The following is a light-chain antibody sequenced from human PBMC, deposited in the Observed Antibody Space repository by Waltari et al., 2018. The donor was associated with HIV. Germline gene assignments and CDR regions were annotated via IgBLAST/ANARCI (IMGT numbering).Light chain of an antibody. CDR1: NIAVGHYNL. CDR2: GIC. CDR3: HTYVSDRGTWK. Sequence: HSPLTQPSPVRAHPGQSVTITCTGPNIAVGHYNLVAWYQQHPGKAPKLLIYGICKRPSGVSSRFSGSKSGYSASLTITGLQAEDESYYYCHTYVSDRGTWKFGGGTYLTV. V-gene: IGLV2-23*02. J-gene: IGLJ3*02.